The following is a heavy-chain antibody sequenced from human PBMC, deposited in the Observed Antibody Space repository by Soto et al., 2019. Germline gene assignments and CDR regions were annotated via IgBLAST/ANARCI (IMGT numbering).Heavy chain of an antibody. CDR2: IIPIFCTA. CDR3: TRVLKTGEESYYYGVDV. J-gene: IGHJ6*02. CDR1: GGTFSSYA. Sequence: QVQLVQSGAEVKKPGSSVKVSCKASGGTFSSYAISWVRQAPGQGLEWRGGIIPIFCTANYAQKCQGRVTITDDESTRTANPELSSVRSEDTAAYYGTRVLKTGEESYYYGVDVWGQGTTVTVSS. D-gene: IGHD3-16*01. V-gene: IGHV1-69*12.